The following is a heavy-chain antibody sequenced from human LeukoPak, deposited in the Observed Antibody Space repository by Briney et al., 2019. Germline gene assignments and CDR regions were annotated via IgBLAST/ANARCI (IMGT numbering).Heavy chain of an antibody. J-gene: IGHJ6*02. V-gene: IGHV1-18*01. CDR1: GYTFSSYG. Sequence: GASVTVSCKASGYTFSSYGISWGRQAPGQALEWMGWISAYNDNTNYAQKLQGRVTMTTDTSTSTAYMELRSLRSDDTAVYYCARDTYSSDWPKYSYYAMDLWGQGTTVTVSS. CDR2: ISAYNDNT. CDR3: ARDTYSSDWPKYSYYAMDL. D-gene: IGHD6-25*01.